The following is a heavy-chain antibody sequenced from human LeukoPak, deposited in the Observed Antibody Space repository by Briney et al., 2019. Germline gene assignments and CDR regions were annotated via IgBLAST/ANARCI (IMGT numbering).Heavy chain of an antibody. J-gene: IGHJ6*03. Sequence: KSSETLSLTCAVYGGSFSGYYWSWIRQPPGKGLEWIGEINHSGSNNYNPSLESRVTISVDTSKNQFSLKLSSVTAADTAVYYCVSTYYDFWSGYFHYMDVWGKGTTVTVSS. CDR3: VSTYYDFWSGYFHYMDV. CDR2: INHSGSN. CDR1: GGSFSGYY. V-gene: IGHV4-34*01. D-gene: IGHD3-3*01.